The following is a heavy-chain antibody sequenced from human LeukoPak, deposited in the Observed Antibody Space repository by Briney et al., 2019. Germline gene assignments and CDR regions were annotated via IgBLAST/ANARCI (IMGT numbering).Heavy chain of an antibody. D-gene: IGHD3-10*01. Sequence: GGSLRLSCAASGFTFSSYWMSWVRQAPGKGLEWVANIKQDGSEKYYVDSVKGRFTISRDNAKNSLYLQMNSLRAEDTAVYYCARCESLLSFGELPNAPFDYWGQGALVTVSS. V-gene: IGHV3-7*01. CDR1: GFTFSSYW. CDR2: IKQDGSEK. CDR3: ARCESLLSFGELPNAPFDY. J-gene: IGHJ4*02.